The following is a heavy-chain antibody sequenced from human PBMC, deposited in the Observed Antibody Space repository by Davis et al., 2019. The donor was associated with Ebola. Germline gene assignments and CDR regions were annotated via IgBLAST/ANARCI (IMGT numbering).Heavy chain of an antibody. D-gene: IGHD4-17*01. V-gene: IGHV5-51*01. J-gene: IGHJ6*02. CDR2: IYPGDSDT. CDR1: GYSFTSYW. CDR3: ARLEVTTRDYYYGMDV. Sequence: GESLKISCKGSGYSFTSYWIAWVRQMPGKGLEWMGIIYPGDSDTRYSPSFQGQVTISADKSISTAYLQWSSLKASDTAMYYCARLEVTTRDYYYGMDVWGQGTTVTVS.